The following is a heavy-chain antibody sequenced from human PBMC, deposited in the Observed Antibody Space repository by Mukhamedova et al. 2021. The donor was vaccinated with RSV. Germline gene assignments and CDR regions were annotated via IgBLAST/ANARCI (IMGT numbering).Heavy chain of an antibody. J-gene: IGHJ4*02. D-gene: IGHD2-2*01. Sequence: ISSSGSTIYYADSVKGRFTISRDNAKNSLYLQMNSLRAEDTAVYYCARDDYCSSTSCYFFYWGQGTLVTVPS. CDR2: ISSSGSTI. V-gene: IGHV3-48*03. CDR3: ARDDYCSSTSCYFFY.